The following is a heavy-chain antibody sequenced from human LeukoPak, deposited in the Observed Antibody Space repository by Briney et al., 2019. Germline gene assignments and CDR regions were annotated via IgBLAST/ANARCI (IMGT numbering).Heavy chain of an antibody. CDR2: IYYSGGT. V-gene: IGHV4-59*01. CDR3: ARQGGYNSCDY. J-gene: IGHJ4*02. D-gene: IGHD5-24*01. Sequence: SGPTLVKPSETLSLTCTVSGGSISSYYWSWIRQPPGKGLEWIGYIYYSGGTNSNPSLKSRVTISVDTSKNQFSLKLSSVTAADTAVYYCARQGGYNSCDYWGQGTLVTVSS. CDR1: GGSISSYY.